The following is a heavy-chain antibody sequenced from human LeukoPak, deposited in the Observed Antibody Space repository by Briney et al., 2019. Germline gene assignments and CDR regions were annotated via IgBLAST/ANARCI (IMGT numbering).Heavy chain of an antibody. V-gene: IGHV3-20*04. CDR3: ARDLGQYYDTSDDWFDP. Sequence: GGSLRLSCVASGFTFDNYGMSWVRHAPGKGLEWVSGINWNGGTTVYADSVKGRFTISRDNARNSLYLQMNSLRAEDTALYYCARDLGQYYDTSDDWFDPWGQGTLVTVSS. CDR2: INWNGGTT. J-gene: IGHJ5*02. CDR1: GFTFDNYG. D-gene: IGHD3-22*01.